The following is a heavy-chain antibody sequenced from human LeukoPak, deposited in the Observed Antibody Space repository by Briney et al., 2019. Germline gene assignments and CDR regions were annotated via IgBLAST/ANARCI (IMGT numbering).Heavy chain of an antibody. Sequence: SETLSLTCAVSGGSISSSNWWSWVRQPPGKGLEWIGEIYHSGSTNYNPSLKSRVTISVDKSKTQFSLKLSSVTAADTAVYYCARAIVPMVRGVIIPYYYYGMDAWGKGTTVTVSS. CDR2: IYHSGST. D-gene: IGHD3-10*01. CDR3: ARAIVPMVRGVIIPYYYYGMDA. CDR1: GGSISSSNW. V-gene: IGHV4-4*02. J-gene: IGHJ6*04.